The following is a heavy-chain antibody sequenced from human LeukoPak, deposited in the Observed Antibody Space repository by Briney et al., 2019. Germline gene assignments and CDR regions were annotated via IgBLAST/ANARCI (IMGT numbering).Heavy chain of an antibody. J-gene: IGHJ3*02. CDR1: GGSINSGAYY. CDR3: ARSGPPAGRADAFDI. Sequence: PSETLSLTCTVSGGSINSGAYYWSWIRQHPGKGLEWIGYIYYSGSNYYNPSLKSRVTISVDTCKNQFSLKLSSVTAADTAVYYCARSGPPAGRADAFDIWGQGTMATVSS. D-gene: IGHD2-2*01. CDR2: IYYSGSN. V-gene: IGHV4-31*03.